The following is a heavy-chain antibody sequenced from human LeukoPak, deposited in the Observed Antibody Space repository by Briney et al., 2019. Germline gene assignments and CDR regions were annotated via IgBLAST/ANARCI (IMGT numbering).Heavy chain of an antibody. J-gene: IGHJ4*02. V-gene: IGHV3-23*01. CDR3: AKDTYYDSSVFRHGY. D-gene: IGHD3-22*01. CDR1: GFTFSSYA. CDR2: ISGSGGST. Sequence: GGSLRLSCAASGFTFSSYAMSWVRQAPGKGLEWVSAISGSGGSTYYADSVKGRFTISRDNSKNTLYLQMNSLRAEDTAVYYCAKDTYYDSSVFRHGYWGQGTLVTVSS.